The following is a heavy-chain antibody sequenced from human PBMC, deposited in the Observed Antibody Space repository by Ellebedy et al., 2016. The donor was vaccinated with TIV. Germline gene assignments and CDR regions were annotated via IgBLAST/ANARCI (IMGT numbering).Heavy chain of an antibody. CDR2: INPSGGST. J-gene: IGHJ3*02. D-gene: IGHD3-16*01. Sequence: AASVKVSCKASGYTFTSYYMHWVRQAPGQGLEWMGIINPSGGSTSYAQKLQGRVTMTRDTSTSTVYMELSSLRSEDTAVYYCARSGSRSYDNLGVTRRTNAFDIWGQGTMVTVSS. V-gene: IGHV1-46*04. CDR1: GYTFTSYY. CDR3: ARSGSRSYDNLGVTRRTNAFDI.